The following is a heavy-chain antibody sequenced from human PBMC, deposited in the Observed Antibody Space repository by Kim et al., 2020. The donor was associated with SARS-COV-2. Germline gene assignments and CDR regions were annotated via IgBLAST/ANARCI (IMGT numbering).Heavy chain of an antibody. CDR1: GFTFDDYA. D-gene: IGHD3-16*01. CDR2: ISWNSGSI. V-gene: IGHV3-9*01. Sequence: GGSLRLSCAASGFTFDDYAMHWVRQAPGKGLEWVSGISWNSGSIGYADSVKGRFTISRDNAKNSLYLQMNSLRAEDTAFYYCAKARGDPRTYYYYYGMDVWRQGAAVTVST. CDR3: AKARGDPRTYYYYYGMDV. J-gene: IGHJ6*01.